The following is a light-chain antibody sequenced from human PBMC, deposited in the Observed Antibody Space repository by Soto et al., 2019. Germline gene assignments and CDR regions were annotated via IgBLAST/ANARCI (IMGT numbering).Light chain of an antibody. Sequence: QSALTQPTSVSGSPGQSITISCTGNHNDIGTYDYVSWYQQHPGRAPRLLIYGVTTRPSGISDRLSAPKSGLTASLTISGLQPEDEADYYCSSFTSNRIYVFGPGTKLTVL. CDR3: SSFTSNRIYV. CDR2: GVT. CDR1: HNDIGTYDY. V-gene: IGLV2-14*03. J-gene: IGLJ1*01.